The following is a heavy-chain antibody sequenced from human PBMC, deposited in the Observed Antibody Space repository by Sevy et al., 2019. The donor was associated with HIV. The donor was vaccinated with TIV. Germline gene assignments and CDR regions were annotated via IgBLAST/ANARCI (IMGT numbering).Heavy chain of an antibody. CDR3: ARERGYSSSWYVGYYYYGMDV. Sequence: SETLSLTCTVSGGSISSYYWSWIRQPPGKGLEWIGYIYYSGSTNYNPSLKSRVNISVDTSKNQFSRKLSAVTAADTAVCYCARERGYSSSWYVGYYYYGMDVWGQGTTVTVSS. J-gene: IGHJ6*02. V-gene: IGHV4-59*01. CDR1: GGSISSYY. CDR2: IYYSGST. D-gene: IGHD6-13*01.